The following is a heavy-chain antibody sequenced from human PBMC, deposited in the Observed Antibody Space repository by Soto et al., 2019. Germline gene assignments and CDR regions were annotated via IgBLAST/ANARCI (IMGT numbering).Heavy chain of an antibody. CDR2: IYYSGST. V-gene: IGHV4-59*01. D-gene: IGHD1-1*01. Sequence: ETLSLTCTVSGGSISSYYWSWIRQPPGKGLEWIGYIYYSGSTNYNPSLKSRVTISVDTSKNQFSLKLSSVTAADTAVYYCARVRGNWNVARGDWFDPWGQGTLVTVSS. CDR3: ARVRGNWNVARGDWFDP. CDR1: GGSISSYY. J-gene: IGHJ5*02.